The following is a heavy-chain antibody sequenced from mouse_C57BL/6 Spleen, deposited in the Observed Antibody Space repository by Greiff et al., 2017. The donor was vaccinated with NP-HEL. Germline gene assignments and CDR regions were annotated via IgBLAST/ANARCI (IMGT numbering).Heavy chain of an antibody. D-gene: IGHD2-4*01. J-gene: IGHJ3*01. Sequence: QVTLKESGPGILQSSQTLSLTCSFSGFSLSTSGMGVSWIRQPSGKGLEWLAHIYWDDDKRYNPSLKSRLTITKDTSRNQVFLKITSVDTADTATYDCARSGGYYYDSWFAYWGQGTLVTVSA. V-gene: IGHV8-12*01. CDR3: ARSGGYYYDSWFAY. CDR1: GFSLSTSGMG. CDR2: IYWDDDK.